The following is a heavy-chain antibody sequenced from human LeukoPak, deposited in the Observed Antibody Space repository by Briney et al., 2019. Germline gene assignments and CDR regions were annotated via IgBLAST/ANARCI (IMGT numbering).Heavy chain of an antibody. J-gene: IGHJ4*02. D-gene: IGHD3-22*01. CDR1: GFTFSSYG. Sequence: QSGMSLRLSCAASGFTFSSYGMNWVRQAPGKGREWVAVISSDGGAKYYADSVKGRFTISRDNSKKTVYLQMNSLGEDDTAVYYCAKDRDLYDSSTYSVHWGQGTLVTVSS. V-gene: IGHV3-30*18. CDR2: ISSDGGAK. CDR3: AKDRDLYDSSTYSVH.